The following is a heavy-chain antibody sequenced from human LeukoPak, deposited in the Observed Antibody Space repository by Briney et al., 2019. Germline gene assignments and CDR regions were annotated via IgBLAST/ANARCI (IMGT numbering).Heavy chain of an antibody. D-gene: IGHD6-13*01. CDR2: IRQDGDTK. Sequence: GGSLRLSCAASGFPFNAYWMTWVRQAPGKGLEWVANIRQDGDTKYYVDSVEGRFTISRDNAMNSLYLQMNSLRAEGTAIYYCARSLPYGTTWYGRSDFWGQGTLVTVSS. J-gene: IGHJ4*02. CDR1: GFPFNAYW. CDR3: ARSLPYGTTWYGRSDF. V-gene: IGHV3-7*03.